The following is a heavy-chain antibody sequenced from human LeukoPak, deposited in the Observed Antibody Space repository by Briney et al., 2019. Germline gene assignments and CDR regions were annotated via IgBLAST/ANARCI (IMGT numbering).Heavy chain of an antibody. J-gene: IGHJ4*02. CDR1: GGSFSGYY. V-gene: IGHV4-34*01. CDR3: ARHSSGYGSGDFDY. Sequence: SETLSLTCAVYGGSFSGYYWSWIRQPPGKGLEWIGEINHSGSTNYNPSLKSRVTISVDTSKNQFSLKLSSVTAADTAVYYCARHSSGYGSGDFDYWGQGTLVTVSS. D-gene: IGHD3-10*01. CDR2: INHSGST.